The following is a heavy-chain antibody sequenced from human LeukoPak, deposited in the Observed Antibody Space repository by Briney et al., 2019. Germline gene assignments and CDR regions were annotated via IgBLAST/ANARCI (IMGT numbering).Heavy chain of an antibody. J-gene: IGHJ6*03. CDR1: GFTFSDYY. CDR2: ISSSGSTI. Sequence: GGSLRLSCAASGFTFSDYYMSWIRQAPGKGLEWVSYISSSGSTIYYADSVKGRFTISRDNAKNTLYLQINSLRAEDTAVYYCARDHYHFWSGYPNAYYYYYMDVWGKGTTVTVSS. V-gene: IGHV3-11*04. CDR3: ARDHYHFWSGYPNAYYYYYMDV. D-gene: IGHD3-3*01.